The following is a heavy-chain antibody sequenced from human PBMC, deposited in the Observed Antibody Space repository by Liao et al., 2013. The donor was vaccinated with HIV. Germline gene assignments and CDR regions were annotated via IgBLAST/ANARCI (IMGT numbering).Heavy chain of an antibody. Sequence: QVQLQESGPGLVKPSETLSLTCTVSGGSISTYYWSWIRQPPGKGLEWIGYIIYSGSTNYSPSLRSRVTISVDTSKNQFSLKLSSVSAADTAVYYCARDTAAIFGVVIMAYWGQGTLVTVSS. V-gene: IGHV4-59*12. CDR3: ARDTAAIFGVVIMAY. CDR1: GGSISTYY. D-gene: IGHD3-3*01. CDR2: IIYSGST. J-gene: IGHJ4*02.